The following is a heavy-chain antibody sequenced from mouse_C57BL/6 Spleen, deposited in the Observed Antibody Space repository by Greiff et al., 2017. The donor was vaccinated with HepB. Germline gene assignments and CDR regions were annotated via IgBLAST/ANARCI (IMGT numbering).Heavy chain of an antibody. CDR1: GYTFTSYW. V-gene: IGHV1-7*01. D-gene: IGHD3-2*01. CDR3: ARKGGDSFWFAY. CDR2: INPSSGYT. Sequence: QVHVKQSGAELAKPGASVKLSCKASGYTFTSYWMHWVKQRPGQGLEWIGYINPSSGYTKYNQKFKEKATLNADKSSSTAYMQLSSLTYEDSAVYYCARKGGDSFWFAYWGQGTLVTVSA. J-gene: IGHJ3*01.